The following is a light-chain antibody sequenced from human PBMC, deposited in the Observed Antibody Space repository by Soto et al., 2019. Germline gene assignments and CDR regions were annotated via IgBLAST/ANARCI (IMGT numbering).Light chain of an antibody. CDR2: EVV. CDR3: QSYAGSNTYV. CDR1: KNDIGVYDF. Sequence: QSVLAQPPSASGSLGQSVTISCTGTKNDIGVYDFVSGYQHHPGKAPRLIIYEVVQRPSGVPDRFSGSKSGNTASLTVSGHQAADAGDYLCQSYAGSNTYVVGSGTKVTVL. J-gene: IGLJ1*01. V-gene: IGLV2-8*01.